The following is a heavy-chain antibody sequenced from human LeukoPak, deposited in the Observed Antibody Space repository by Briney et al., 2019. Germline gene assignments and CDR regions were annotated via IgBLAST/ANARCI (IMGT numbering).Heavy chain of an antibody. V-gene: IGHV3-53*01. CDR2: IYSGGST. Sequence: GGSLRLSCAASGFTVSSNYMSWVRQAPGKGLGWVSVIYSGGSTYYADSVKGRFTISRDNSKNTLYLQMNSLRAEDTAVYYCARLDYGDYVGAFDIWGQGTMVTVSS. D-gene: IGHD4-17*01. J-gene: IGHJ3*02. CDR1: GFTVSSNY. CDR3: ARLDYGDYVGAFDI.